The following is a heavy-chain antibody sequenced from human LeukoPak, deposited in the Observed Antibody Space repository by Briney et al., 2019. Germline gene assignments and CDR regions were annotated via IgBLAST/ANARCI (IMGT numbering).Heavy chain of an antibody. D-gene: IGHD1-7*01. CDR3: ARVGAELRTIDY. J-gene: IGHJ4*02. Sequence: SETLSPTCAVYGGSFSGYYWSWIRQPPGKGLEWIGEINHSGSTNYNPSLKSRVTISVDTSKNQFSLKLSSVTAADTAVYYCARVGAELRTIDYWGQGTLVTVSS. CDR2: INHSGST. V-gene: IGHV4-34*01. CDR1: GGSFSGYY.